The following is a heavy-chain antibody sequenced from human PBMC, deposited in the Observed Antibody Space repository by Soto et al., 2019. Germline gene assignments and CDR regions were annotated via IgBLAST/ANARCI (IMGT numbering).Heavy chain of an antibody. Sequence: GESLKISCKGSGYSFAGYWITWVRQKPGKGLEWMGRIDPSDSQTYYSPSFRGHVTIPATKSITTVFLQWSSLRASDTAMYYCARQIHDPGAGRIFQYYLDAWGKRCRVTVSS. V-gene: IGHV5-10-1*01. CDR3: ARQIHDPGAGRIFQYYLDA. CDR2: IDPSDSQT. D-gene: IGHD2-21*01. J-gene: IGHJ4*02. CDR1: GYSFAGYW.